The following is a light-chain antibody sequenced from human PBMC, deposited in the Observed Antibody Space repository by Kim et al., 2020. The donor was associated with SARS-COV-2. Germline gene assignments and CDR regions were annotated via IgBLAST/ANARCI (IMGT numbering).Light chain of an antibody. CDR1: SSNIGAGYA. J-gene: IGLJ2*01. CDR3: QSYDSSLSAVV. Sequence: QRVTSSCTGSSSNIGAGYAVHWYQQLPGTAPKLLIYGNSNRPSGVPDRFSGSKSGTSASLAITGLQAEDEADYYCQSYDSSLSAVVFGGGTQLTVL. V-gene: IGLV1-40*01. CDR2: GNS.